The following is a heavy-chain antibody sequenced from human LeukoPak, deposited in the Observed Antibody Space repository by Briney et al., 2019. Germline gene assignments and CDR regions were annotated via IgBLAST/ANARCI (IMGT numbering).Heavy chain of an antibody. J-gene: IGHJ4*02. CDR2: IDYSGTT. D-gene: IGHD5-18*01. V-gene: IGHV4-31*03. CDR1: GGSISSGGYY. Sequence: PSETLSLTCTVSGGSISSGGYYWSWIRQHPGKGLEWIGYIDYSGTTYYNPSLKSRVTISIDTSKDQFSLNLSSVTAADTAVYYCARYMSSTAQDYWGQGTLVTVSS. CDR3: ARYMSSTAQDY.